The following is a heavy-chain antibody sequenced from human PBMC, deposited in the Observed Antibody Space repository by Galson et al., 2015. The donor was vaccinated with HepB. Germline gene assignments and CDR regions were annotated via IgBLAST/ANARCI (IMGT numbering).Heavy chain of an antibody. Sequence: SLRLSCAASGFTFSNYGIHWVRQASGKGLEWVAVISYDGTNKYYADSVEGRFTISRDNSKNTLYLQMNSLRPEDTAIYYCAKGGYYDFWSAYDSWGQGTLVTVSS. CDR2: ISYDGTNK. D-gene: IGHD3-3*01. J-gene: IGHJ4*02. V-gene: IGHV3-30*18. CDR1: GFTFSNYG. CDR3: AKGGYYDFWSAYDS.